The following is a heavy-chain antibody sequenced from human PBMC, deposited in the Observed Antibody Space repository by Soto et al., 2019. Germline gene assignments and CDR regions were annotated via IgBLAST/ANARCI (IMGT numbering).Heavy chain of an antibody. CDR1: GLTISGKKY. CDR3: ATWHEREHAYDV. Sequence: DVQLVESGGGLIQPGESLRLYCAAFGLTISGKKYVAWVRHAPGKVLEWVSALYDVDGSFYADSVKGRFTTSSDSSKTTVYLQMNDLRPDDTAVYYCATWHEREHAYDVWGQGTTVTVSS. D-gene: IGHD1-1*01. CDR2: LYDVDGS. V-gene: IGHV3-53*01. J-gene: IGHJ3*01.